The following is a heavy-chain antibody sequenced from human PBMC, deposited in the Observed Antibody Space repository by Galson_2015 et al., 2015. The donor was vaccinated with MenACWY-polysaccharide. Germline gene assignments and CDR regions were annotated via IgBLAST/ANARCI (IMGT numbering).Heavy chain of an antibody. Sequence: SLRLSCAASGFTFSSYEMNWVRQAPGKGLEWVSYISSSGSTIYYADSVKGRFTISRDNAKNSLYLQMNSLRAEDTAVYYCARGLEMFGELLPVEFQHWGQGTLVTVSS. V-gene: IGHV3-48*03. D-gene: IGHD3-10*02. CDR3: ARGLEMFGELLPVEFQH. CDR2: ISSSGSTI. CDR1: GFTFSSYE. J-gene: IGHJ1*01.